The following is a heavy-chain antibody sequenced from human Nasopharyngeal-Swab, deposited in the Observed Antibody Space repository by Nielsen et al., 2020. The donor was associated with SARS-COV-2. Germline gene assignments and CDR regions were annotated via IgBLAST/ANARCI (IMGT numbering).Heavy chain of an antibody. V-gene: IGHV3-48*03. CDR3: ARVPGITIFGVVIDGYYGMDV. D-gene: IGHD3-3*01. J-gene: IGHJ6*02. CDR2: ISSSGSTI. CDR1: GFTFSSYE. Sequence: GEFLKISCAASGFTFSSYEMNWVRQAPGKGLEWVSYISSSGSTIYYADSVKGRFTISRDNAKNSLYLQMNSLRAEDTAVYYCARVPGITIFGVVIDGYYGMDVWGQGTTVTVSS.